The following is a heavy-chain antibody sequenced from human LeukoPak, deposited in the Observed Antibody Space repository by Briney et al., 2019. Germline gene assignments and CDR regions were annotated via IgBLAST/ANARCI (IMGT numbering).Heavy chain of an antibody. D-gene: IGHD6-19*01. CDR3: ARDVYSSGWTDAFQN. V-gene: IGHV1-2*02. J-gene: IGHJ3*02. Sequence: ASVTVSCKASGYTFSGYYIHWVRQAPGQGLEWMGWINPNTGDTNYAQKFQGRVTMTRDTSITTADMEVGSLRSDDTAVYYCARDVYSSGWTDAFQNWGQGTLVTVSS. CDR1: GYTFSGYY. CDR2: INPNTGDT.